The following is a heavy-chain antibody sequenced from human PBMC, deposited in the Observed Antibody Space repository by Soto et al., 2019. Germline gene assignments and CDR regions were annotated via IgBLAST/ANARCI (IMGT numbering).Heavy chain of an antibody. CDR1: GFTFSSYG. CDR3: ARDRDGYNFGYFDY. J-gene: IGHJ4*02. Sequence: PGGSLRLSCAASGFTFSSYGMHWVRQAPGKGLEWVAVIWYDGSNKYYADSVKGRFTISRDNSKNTLYLQMNSLRAEDTAVYYCARDRDGYNFGYFDYCGQGTLVTVSS. CDR2: IWYDGSNK. V-gene: IGHV3-33*01. D-gene: IGHD5-12*01.